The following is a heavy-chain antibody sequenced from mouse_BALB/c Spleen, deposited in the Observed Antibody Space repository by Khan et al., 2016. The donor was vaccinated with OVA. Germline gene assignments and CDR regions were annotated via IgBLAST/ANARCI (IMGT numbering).Heavy chain of an antibody. V-gene: IGHV2-6-4*01. Sequence: QVQLKESGPGLVAPSQSLSITCTVSGFSLSRYNIHWVRQPPGKGLEWLGMIWAGGGTDYNSTLKSRLNISKDHSKSHVFLTMNSLQTDDTAISYWARAYYRYDGYYAMDVWGQGSSVTVSS. D-gene: IGHD2-14*01. CDR3: ARAYYRYDGYYAMDV. J-gene: IGHJ4*01. CDR2: IWAGGGT. CDR1: GFSLSRYN.